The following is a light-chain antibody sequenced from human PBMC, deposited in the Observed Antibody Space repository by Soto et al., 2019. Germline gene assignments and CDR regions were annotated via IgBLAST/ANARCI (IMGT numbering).Light chain of an antibody. CDR3: QQTSSAPFT. CDR1: ENIKTY. V-gene: IGKV1-39*01. CDR2: DAA. J-gene: IGKJ3*01. Sequence: DIQMTQSRYSLSAAVGDRVTITCRASENIKTYLNWYQQKPGNAPKLLIFDAASLQSGVPSRFSGSGSRTDFTLTITSLQPEDFATYYCQQTSSAPFTFGPGTKVDIK.